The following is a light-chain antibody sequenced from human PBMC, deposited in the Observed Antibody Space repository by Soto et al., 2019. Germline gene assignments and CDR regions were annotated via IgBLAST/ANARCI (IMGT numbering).Light chain of an antibody. J-gene: IGKJ1*01. CDR1: QSLVHSDGNTY. CDR2: KIS. V-gene: IGKV2-24*01. Sequence: IVLTQAPLSSPVTLGQPASISCRSSQSLVHSDGNTYLSWLHQRPGQPPRLLIYKISKRFSVGTDRFSGSGAGTDFTLTSTRVEAEDGGVYYCMQATHSPWAFGQGTKVEIK. CDR3: MQATHSPWA.